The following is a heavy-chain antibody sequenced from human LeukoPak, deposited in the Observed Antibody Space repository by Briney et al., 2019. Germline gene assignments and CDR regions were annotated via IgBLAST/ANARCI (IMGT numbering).Heavy chain of an antibody. J-gene: IGHJ4*02. D-gene: IGHD1-1*01. CDR2: IYYSGST. CDR3: ARHTSMAHFDY. Sequence: KSSETLSLTCNVSGDSISSYDWSWIRQPPGKGLKWIGYIYYSGSTNYHPSLKSRVTISVDTSKNQFSLRLSSVTAADTAVYYCARHTSMAHFDYWGQGTLVTVSS. V-gene: IGHV4-59*08. CDR1: GDSISSYD.